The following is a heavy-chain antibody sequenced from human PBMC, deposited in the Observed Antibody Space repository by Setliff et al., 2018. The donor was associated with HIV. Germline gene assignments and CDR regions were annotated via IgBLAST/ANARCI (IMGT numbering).Heavy chain of an antibody. CDR3: AREGDSSGYYTGVFFDY. V-gene: IGHV4-61*09. J-gene: IGHJ4*02. Sequence: LSLTCTVSGGSISSGSYYWSWIRQPAGKGLEWIGHIYSSGNINYNPSLKSRVTISGDTSKNQFSLKLSSVTATDTAVYFCAREGDSSGYYTGVFFDYWGQGTQVTVSS. CDR2: IYSSGNI. D-gene: IGHD3-22*01. CDR1: GGSISSGSYY.